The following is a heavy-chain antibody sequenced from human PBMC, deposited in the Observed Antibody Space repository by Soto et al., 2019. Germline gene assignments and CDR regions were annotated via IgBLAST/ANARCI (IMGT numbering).Heavy chain of an antibody. J-gene: IGHJ4*02. Sequence: GGSLRLSCAASGFTFSNAWMNWVRQAPGKGLEWVGRIKKKSDGGTTDYAAPVKGRFRISRDDAIKTLYLAMNSLQIDDTAVYYCTRLGFRVMGDTPDYWGRGTLVTVSS. D-gene: IGHD1-26*01. CDR2: IKKKSDGGTT. CDR3: TRLGFRVMGDTPDY. CDR1: GFTFSNAW. V-gene: IGHV3-15*01.